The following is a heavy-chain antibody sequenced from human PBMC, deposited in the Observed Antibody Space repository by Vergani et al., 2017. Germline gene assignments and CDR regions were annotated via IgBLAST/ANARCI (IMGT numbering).Heavy chain of an antibody. CDR3: ARGLRRIAARPPKKTYYHGMDV. CDR1: GYTFTSYY. V-gene: IGHV1-8*02. D-gene: IGHD6-6*01. CDR2: VKPNSGNT. Sequence: QVQLVQSGAEVKKPGASVKVSCKASGYTFTSYYMHWVRQAPGQGLEWMGWVKPNSGNTGYAQKFQGRVTMTRNTSISTAYMELSSLRSEDTAVYYCARGLRRIAARPPKKTYYHGMDVWGQGSTVT. J-gene: IGHJ6*01.